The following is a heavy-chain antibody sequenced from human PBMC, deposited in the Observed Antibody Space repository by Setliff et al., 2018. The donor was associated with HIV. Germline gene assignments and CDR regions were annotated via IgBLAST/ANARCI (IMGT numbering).Heavy chain of an antibody. D-gene: IGHD1-1*01. CDR2: IIPMFVTA. CDR3: ARAKATRQARPTNRFDP. Sequence: ASVKVSCKASGGNFRFYAFSWVRQAPGQGLEWMGGIIPMFVTANYAQKFQDRVTITADESTSTAYMELSSLRFEDTAVYYCARAKATRQARPTNRFDPWGQGTLVTVSS. V-gene: IGHV1-69*13. CDR1: GGNFRFYA. J-gene: IGHJ5*02.